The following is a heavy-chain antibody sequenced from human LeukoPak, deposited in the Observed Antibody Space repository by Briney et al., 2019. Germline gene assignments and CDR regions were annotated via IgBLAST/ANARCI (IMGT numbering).Heavy chain of an antibody. CDR3: ARVLVAWKREDAFDI. CDR2: INHSGST. J-gene: IGHJ3*02. D-gene: IGHD5-12*01. V-gene: IGHV4-34*01. Sequence: SETLSLTCAVYGGSFSGYYWSWIRQPPGKGLEWIGEINHSGSTNYNPFLKSRVTISVDTSKNQFSLKLSSVTAADTAVYYCARVLVAWKREDAFDIWGQGTMVTVSS. CDR1: GGSFSGYY.